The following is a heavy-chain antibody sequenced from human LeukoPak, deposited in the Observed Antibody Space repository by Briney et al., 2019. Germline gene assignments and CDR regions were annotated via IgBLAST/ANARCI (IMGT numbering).Heavy chain of an antibody. CDR1: GFTFSSYA. J-gene: IGHJ4*02. D-gene: IGHD6-19*01. Sequence: PGRSLRLSCAASGFTFSSYAMHWVRQAPGKGLEWVAVISYDGSNKYYADSVKGRFTISRDNSKSTLYLQMNSLRAEDTATYYCAARPTSEAVAPSDFWCQGSLVTVSP. V-gene: IGHV3-30-3*01. CDR2: ISYDGSNK. CDR3: AARPTSEAVAPSDF.